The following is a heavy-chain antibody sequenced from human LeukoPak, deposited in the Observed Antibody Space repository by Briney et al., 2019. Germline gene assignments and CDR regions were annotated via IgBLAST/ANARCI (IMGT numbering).Heavy chain of an antibody. CDR2: IYYSGST. CDR3: ARRYCSSTSCYTTAFDI. V-gene: IGHV4-59*01. J-gene: IGHJ3*02. Sequence: KASETLSLTCTVSGGSISSYYWSWIRQPPGKGLEWIGYIYYSGSTNYNPSLKSRVTISVDTSKNQFSLKLSSVTAADTAVYYCARRYCSSTSCYTTAFDIWGQGTMVTVSS. CDR1: GGSISSYY. D-gene: IGHD2-2*02.